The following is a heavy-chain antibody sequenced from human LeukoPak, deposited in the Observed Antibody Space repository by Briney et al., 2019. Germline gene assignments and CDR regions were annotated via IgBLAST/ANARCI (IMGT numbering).Heavy chain of an antibody. CDR2: IYYSGST. Sequence: SETLSLTCTVSGGSISSRGYYWSWIRQHPGKGLEWIGYIYYSGSTYYNPSLKSRVTISVDTSKNQFSLKLSSVTAADTAVYYCARDLEVADDAFDIWGQGTMVTVSS. J-gene: IGHJ3*02. D-gene: IGHD5-12*01. CDR3: ARDLEVADDAFDI. V-gene: IGHV4-31*03. CDR1: GGSISSRGYY.